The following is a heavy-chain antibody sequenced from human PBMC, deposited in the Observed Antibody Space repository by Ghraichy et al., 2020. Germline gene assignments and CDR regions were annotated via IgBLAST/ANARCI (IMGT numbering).Heavy chain of an antibody. V-gene: IGHV3-66*01. D-gene: IGHD3-9*01. Sequence: GGSLRLSCAASGFTVSSNYMSWVRQAPGKGLEWVSVIYSGGSTYYADSVKGRFTISRDNSKNTLYLQMNSLRAEDTAVYYCAREPPPVLRYFESYYGMDVWGQGTTVTVSS. J-gene: IGHJ6*02. CDR2: IYSGGST. CDR1: GFTVSSNY. CDR3: AREPPPVLRYFESYYGMDV.